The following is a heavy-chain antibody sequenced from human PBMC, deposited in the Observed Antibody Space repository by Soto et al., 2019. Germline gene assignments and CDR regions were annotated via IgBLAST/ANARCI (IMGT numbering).Heavy chain of an antibody. D-gene: IGHD1-26*01. Sequence: QVPLVQSGAEVKKPGSSVKVSCKASGGTFSKYSITWIRQAPGQGLEWMGRIIPFLGVTNYAQKFKGRVTSTADKSTSTAYMELNNLRSEDTAVYFCASGRAPDVDYWGQGTLITVSS. V-gene: IGHV1-69*02. CDR3: ASGRAPDVDY. CDR2: IIPFLGVT. CDR1: GGTFSKYS. J-gene: IGHJ4*02.